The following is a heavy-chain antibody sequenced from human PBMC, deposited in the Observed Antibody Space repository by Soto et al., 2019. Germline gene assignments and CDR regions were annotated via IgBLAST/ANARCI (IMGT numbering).Heavy chain of an antibody. J-gene: IGHJ4*02. D-gene: IGHD3-9*01. V-gene: IGHV4-31*03. CDR1: GGSISSGGYY. Sequence: QVQLQESGPGLVKPSQTLSLTCTVSGGSISSGGYYWSWIRQHPGKGLEWIGYIYYSGSTYYNPSLTSRVTISVDTSKNQFSLKLSSVTAADTAVYYCAREHYDILTGYYLKDYWGQGTLVTVSS. CDR3: AREHYDILTGYYLKDY. CDR2: IYYSGST.